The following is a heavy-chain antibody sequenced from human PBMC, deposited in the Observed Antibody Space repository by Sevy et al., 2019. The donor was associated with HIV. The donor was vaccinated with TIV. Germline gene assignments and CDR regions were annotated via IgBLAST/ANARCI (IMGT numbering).Heavy chain of an antibody. CDR2: ITPYNGDT. CDR1: GYTFTAYH. V-gene: IGHV1-18*01. CDR3: ARGRATNVGGYYFDY. D-gene: IGHD6-25*01. J-gene: IGHJ4*02. Sequence: ASVKVSCKASGYTFTAYHITWVRLAPGQGLEWMGWITPYNGDTDYARSLQGRVTMTTDTSRRTAYLELRSLKFDDTAIYYCARGRATNVGGYYFDYWGQGALVTVSS.